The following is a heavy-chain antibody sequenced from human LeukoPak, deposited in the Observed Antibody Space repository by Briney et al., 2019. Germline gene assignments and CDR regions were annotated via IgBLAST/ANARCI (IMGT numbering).Heavy chain of an antibody. D-gene: IGHD3-10*01. V-gene: IGHV3-30-3*01. CDR1: GFTFSSYP. CDR3: ARASGYYFDY. Sequence: GGSLRLSCAASGFTFSSYPMHWVRQAPDKGLEWVAVISYDGSNKYYADSVKGRFTISRDNSKNTLYLQMNSLRAEDTAVYYCARASGYYFDYGGQGTLVTVSS. J-gene: IGHJ4*02. CDR2: ISYDGSNK.